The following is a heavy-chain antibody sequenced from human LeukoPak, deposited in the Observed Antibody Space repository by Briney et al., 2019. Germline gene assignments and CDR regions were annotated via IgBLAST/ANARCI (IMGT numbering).Heavy chain of an antibody. CDR3: ARGGYGMDV. CDR2: IYSGGDT. D-gene: IGHD3-16*01. V-gene: IGHV3-66*02. CDR1: GFTVTSNY. J-gene: IGHJ6*02. Sequence: GGSLRLSCAVSGFTVTSNYMSWVRQAPGKGLDWVSVIYSGGDTYYADSVKGRFTISRDDSKNTLILQMNSLRAEDKGVYYCARGGYGMDVWGQGTTVTVSS.